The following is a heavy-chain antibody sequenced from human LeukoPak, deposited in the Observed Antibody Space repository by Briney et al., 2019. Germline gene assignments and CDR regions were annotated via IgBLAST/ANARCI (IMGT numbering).Heavy chain of an antibody. D-gene: IGHD5-12*01. CDR2: ISYSGRT. CDR1: GGSISSRSYY. Sequence: SETLSLTCTVSGGSISSRSYYWGWIRQPPGKGLEWIGSISYSGRTYYNPSLKSRVTISVDTSKTQLSLKVSSVTAADTAVYYCARPGPYGPDLVATNFDSWGQGTLVTVSS. V-gene: IGHV4-39*01. CDR3: ARPGPYGPDLVATNFDS. J-gene: IGHJ4*02.